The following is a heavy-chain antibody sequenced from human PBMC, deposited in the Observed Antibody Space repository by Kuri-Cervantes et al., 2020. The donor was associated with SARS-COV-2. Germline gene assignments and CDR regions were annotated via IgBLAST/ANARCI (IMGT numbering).Heavy chain of an antibody. V-gene: IGHV1-18*01. CDR2: ISAHDGNT. CDR1: GYTFTVYG. D-gene: IGHD1-7*01. CDR3: ARGNYHAPYNNNYYMDV. Sequence: ASVKVSCKASGYTFTVYGVTWVRQAPGQGPEWMGWISAHDGNTKYSQKFQGRITMTTDISTNTAYMELESLRSDDTAVYYCARGNYHAPYNNNYYMDVWGEGATVTVSS. J-gene: IGHJ6*03.